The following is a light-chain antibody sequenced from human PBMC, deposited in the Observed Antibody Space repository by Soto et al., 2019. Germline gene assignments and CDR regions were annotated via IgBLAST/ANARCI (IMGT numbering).Light chain of an antibody. Sequence: IFNNRNGSDVGAYNLVSWYQQHPGKAPKLIICEVNTRPSGISNRFSGSKSGDTASLTISGLQAEDEADYFCCSYAGTVAYVLGTGTKVTVL. CDR1: GSDVGAYNL. CDR3: CSYAGTVAYV. J-gene: IGLJ1*01. V-gene: IGLV2-23*02. CDR2: EVN.